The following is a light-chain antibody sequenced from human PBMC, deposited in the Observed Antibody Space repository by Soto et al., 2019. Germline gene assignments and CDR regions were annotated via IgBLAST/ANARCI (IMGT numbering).Light chain of an antibody. CDR3: QHYGSSPPGPYT. CDR1: QSVSSNS. J-gene: IGKJ2*01. CDR2: GAS. Sequence: EIVLTQSPGTLSLSPGEAATLSCRASQSVSSNSLGWFQQKPGQAPRLLLFGASRRATGIPDRFSGSGSGTDFTLTISRLEPEDFAVYYCQHYGSSPPGPYTFGQGTKLEIK. V-gene: IGKV3-20*01.